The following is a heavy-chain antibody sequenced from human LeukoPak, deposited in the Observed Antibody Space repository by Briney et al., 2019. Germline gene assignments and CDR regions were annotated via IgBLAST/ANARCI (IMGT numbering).Heavy chain of an antibody. CDR2: INPYNGNT. CDR3: ARDHDFWSGYPNNWFDP. CDR1: GDTFTSSY. Sequence: GASVKVSCKASGDTFTSSYMPWGRHAPGQGLEWMGIINPYNGNTNYAQKIQGRVTMTTDTSTSTAYMELRSLRSDDTAVYYCARDHDFWSGYPNNWFDPWGQGTLVTVSS. V-gene: IGHV1-18*04. J-gene: IGHJ5*02. D-gene: IGHD3-3*01.